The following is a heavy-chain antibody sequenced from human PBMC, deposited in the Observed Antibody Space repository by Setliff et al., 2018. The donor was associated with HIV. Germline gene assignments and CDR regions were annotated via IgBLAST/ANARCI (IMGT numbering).Heavy chain of an antibody. CDR1: GGSFNGYS. J-gene: IGHJ4*02. CDR3: ARGGSNSWSPFDY. CDR2: INHSGST. D-gene: IGHD6-13*01. V-gene: IGHV4-34*01. Sequence: SETLSLTCAVYGGSFNGYSWTWIRQPPGKGLEWIGGINHSGSTNYNPSLKSRVTISVDTSKSQFSLRLNSVTATDTALYYCARGGSNSWSPFDYWGQGTLVTVSS.